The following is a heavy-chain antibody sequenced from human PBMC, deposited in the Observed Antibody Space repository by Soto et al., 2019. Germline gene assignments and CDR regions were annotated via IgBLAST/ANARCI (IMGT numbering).Heavy chain of an antibody. V-gene: IGHV1-46*01. CDR1: GYTFTSYY. Sequence: GASVKVSCKASGYTFTSYYMHWVRQAPGQGLEWMGIINPSGGSTSYAQKFQGRVTMTRDTSTSTVYMELSSLRSEDTAVYYCARDLLVPADLGAFDIWGQGTMVTVSS. CDR2: INPSGGST. J-gene: IGHJ3*02. CDR3: ARDLLVPADLGAFDI. D-gene: IGHD2-2*01.